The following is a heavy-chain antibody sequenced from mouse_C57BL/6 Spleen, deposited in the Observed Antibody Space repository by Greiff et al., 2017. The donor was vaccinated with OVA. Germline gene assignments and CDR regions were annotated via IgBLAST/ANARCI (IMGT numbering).Heavy chain of an antibody. Sequence: QVQLQQPGAELVKPGASVKMSCKASGYTFTSHWITWVKQRPGQGLEWIGDIYPGSGSTNYNEQFKSKATLTVDTASSTAYMQLSSLTSEDSAVYYCARRFDGYYLDYWGQGTTLTVSS. V-gene: IGHV1-55*01. CDR1: GYTFTSHW. CDR3: ARRFDGYYLDY. CDR2: IYPGSGST. J-gene: IGHJ2*01. D-gene: IGHD2-3*01.